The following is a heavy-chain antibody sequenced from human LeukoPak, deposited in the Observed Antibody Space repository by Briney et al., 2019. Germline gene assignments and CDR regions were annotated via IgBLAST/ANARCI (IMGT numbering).Heavy chain of an antibody. V-gene: IGHV3-48*02. CDR3: ARDPHAGIFDS. J-gene: IGHJ4*02. CDR2: ISSLDPTT. Sequence: GGSVTLSCSTSGFTFSGFHMNCLRHARGMGVEHGACISSLDPTTYYVYSVVGRFTIYKDNNKDFLFLQMHRLREDDMAIYYCARDPHAGIFDSWGQGTLVTVSS. CDR1: GFTFSGFH.